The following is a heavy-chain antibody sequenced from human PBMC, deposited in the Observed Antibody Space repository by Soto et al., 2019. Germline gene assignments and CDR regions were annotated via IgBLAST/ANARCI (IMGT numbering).Heavy chain of an antibody. Sequence: ASVKVSCKASGYTFTTYGTSWVRQAPGQGLEWMGWISAYNGNTNYAQKFQGRVTMTTDTSTNTAYMELRSLRSDDTAVYYCARVYYDSSCYYYIEGAYYYYGMDVWGQGTTVTVSS. CDR1: GYTFTTYG. CDR2: ISAYNGNT. V-gene: IGHV1-18*04. D-gene: IGHD3-22*01. CDR3: ARVYYDSSCYYYIEGAYYYYGMDV. J-gene: IGHJ6*02.